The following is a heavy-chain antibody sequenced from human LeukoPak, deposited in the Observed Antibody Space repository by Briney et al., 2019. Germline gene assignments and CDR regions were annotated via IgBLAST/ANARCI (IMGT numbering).Heavy chain of an antibody. CDR3: AKASGYSSSWYVDY. D-gene: IGHD6-13*01. V-gene: IGHV3-23*01. CDR1: GFTFSSYA. Sequence: GGSLSLSCAASGFTFSSYAMSWVRQAPGKGLEWVSAISGSGGSTYYADSVKGRFTISRDNSKNTLYLQMNSLRAEDTAVYYCAKASGYSSSWYVDYWGQGTLVTVSS. J-gene: IGHJ4*02. CDR2: ISGSGGST.